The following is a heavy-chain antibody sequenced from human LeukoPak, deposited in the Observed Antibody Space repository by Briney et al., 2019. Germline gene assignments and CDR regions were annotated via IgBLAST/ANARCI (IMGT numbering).Heavy chain of an antibody. D-gene: IGHD6-19*01. CDR1: GFTVSSNY. Sequence: QPGGSLRLSCAASGFTVSSNYMSWVRQAPGKGLEWVSVIYSGGSTYYADSVKGRFTISRDNSKNTLYLQMNSPRAEDTVVYYCAREQWLVNYWGQGTLATVSS. V-gene: IGHV3-53*01. J-gene: IGHJ4*02. CDR2: IYSGGST. CDR3: AREQWLVNY.